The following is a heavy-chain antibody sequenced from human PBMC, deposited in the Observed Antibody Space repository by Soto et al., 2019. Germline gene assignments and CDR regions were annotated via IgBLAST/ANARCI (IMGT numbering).Heavy chain of an antibody. D-gene: IGHD6-13*01. J-gene: IGHJ6*02. CDR1: GFTFSSYD. CDR3: ARDRYSSSDKEVYGMDV. Sequence: GGSLRLSCAASGFTFSSYDMPWVRQATGKGLEWVSAIGTAGDTYYPGSVKGRFTISRENAKNSLYLQMNSLRAEDTAVYYCARDRYSSSDKEVYGMDVWGPGTMVTVSS. V-gene: IGHV3-13*01. CDR2: IGTAGDT.